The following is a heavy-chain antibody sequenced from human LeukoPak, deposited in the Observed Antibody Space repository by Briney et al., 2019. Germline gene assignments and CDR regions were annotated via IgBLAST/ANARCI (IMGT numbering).Heavy chain of an antibody. CDR1: GFTFSDYY. V-gene: IGHV4-39*01. Sequence: GSLRLSCAASGFTFSDYYMSWIRQPPGKGLEWIGSIYYSGSTYYNPSLKSRVTISVDTSKNQFSLKLSSVTAADTAVYYCARLTPYSGSYHFDYWGQGTLVTVSS. J-gene: IGHJ4*02. D-gene: IGHD1-26*01. CDR2: IYYSGST. CDR3: ARLTPYSGSYHFDY.